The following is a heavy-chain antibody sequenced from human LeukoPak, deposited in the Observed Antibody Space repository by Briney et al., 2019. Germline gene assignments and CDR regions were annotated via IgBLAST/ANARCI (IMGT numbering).Heavy chain of an antibody. CDR1: GGSFSGYY. CDR2: INHSGST. V-gene: IGHV4-34*01. CDR3: ASVEVGRSSTSCLDY. J-gene: IGHJ4*02. D-gene: IGHD2-2*01. Sequence: SETLSLTCAVYGGSFSGYYWSWIRQPPGKGLEWIGEINHSGSTNYNPSLKSRVTISVDTSKNQFSLKLSSVTAADTAVYYCASVEVGRSSTSCLDYWGQGTLVTVSS.